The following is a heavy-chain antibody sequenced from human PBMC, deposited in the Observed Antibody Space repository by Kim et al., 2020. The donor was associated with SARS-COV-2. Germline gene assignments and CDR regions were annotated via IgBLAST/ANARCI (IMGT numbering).Heavy chain of an antibody. D-gene: IGHD2-2*01. CDR2: INAGNGNT. CDR1: GYTFTSYA. Sequence: ASVKVSCKASGYTFTSYAMHWVRQAPGQRLEWMGWINAGNGNTKYSQKFQGRVTITRDTSASTAYMELSSLRSEDTAVYYCARVSLFFWGVVPAATPFDYWGQGTLVTVSS. J-gene: IGHJ4*02. V-gene: IGHV1-3*01. CDR3: ARVSLFFWGVVPAATPFDY.